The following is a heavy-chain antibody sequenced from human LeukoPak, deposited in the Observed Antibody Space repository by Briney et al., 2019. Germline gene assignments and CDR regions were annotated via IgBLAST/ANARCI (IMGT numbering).Heavy chain of an antibody. D-gene: IGHD3-22*01. J-gene: IGHJ6*03. CDR1: GYTFTTYG. V-gene: IGHV1-18*01. Sequence: ASVKVSCKASGYTFTTYGITWVRQAPGQGLEWMGWITPNNGNINYAQKFQGRFTMTTDTPTTTAYMELRSLRSDDTAVYYCARGGKYYYDSSGSFYYYYMDVWGKGTTVTISS. CDR2: ITPNNGNI. CDR3: ARGGKYYYDSSGSFYYYYMDV.